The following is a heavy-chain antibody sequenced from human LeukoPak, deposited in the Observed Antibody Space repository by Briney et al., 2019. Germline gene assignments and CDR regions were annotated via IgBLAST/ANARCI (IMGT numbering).Heavy chain of an antibody. J-gene: IGHJ1*01. CDR2: IDYSGIT. CDR1: GGSISSYY. V-gene: IGHV4-59*01. Sequence: PSETLSLTCTVSGGSISSYYWSWIRQPPGKGLEWIGYIDYSGITIHNPSLKSRVTISVNTSKNQFSLQLTSVTAADTAVYYCARSGGLYTSTWYFHRWGQGTLVTVSS. D-gene: IGHD6-13*01. CDR3: ARSGGLYTSTWYFHR.